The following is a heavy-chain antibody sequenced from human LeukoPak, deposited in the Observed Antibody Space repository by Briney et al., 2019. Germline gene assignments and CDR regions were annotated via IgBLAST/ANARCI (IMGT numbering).Heavy chain of an antibody. V-gene: IGHV4-59*01. D-gene: IGHD6-13*01. CDR1: GGSISSYY. CDR3: ARARGYIAAAGKFFYMGV. CDR2: IYYSGST. J-gene: IGHJ6*03. Sequence: SETLSLTCTVSGGSISSYYWSWIRQPPGKGLEWIGYIYYSGSTNYNPSLKSRVTISVDTSKNQFSLKLSSVTAADTAVYYCARARGYIAAAGKFFYMGVWGKGTTVTVSS.